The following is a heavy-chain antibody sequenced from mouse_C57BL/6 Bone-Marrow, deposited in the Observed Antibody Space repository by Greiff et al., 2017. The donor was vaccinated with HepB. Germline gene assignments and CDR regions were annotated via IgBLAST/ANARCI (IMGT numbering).Heavy chain of an antibody. D-gene: IGHD2-4*01. V-gene: IGHV1-26*01. Sequence: EVQLQQSGPELVKPGASVKISCKASGYTFTDYYMNWVKQSHGKSLEWIGDINPNNGGTSYNQKFKGKATLTVDKSSSTAYMELRSLTSEDSAVYYCARGFYYDYHGYFDYWGQGTTLTVSS. J-gene: IGHJ2*01. CDR1: GYTFTDYY. CDR2: INPNNGGT. CDR3: ARGFYYDYHGYFDY.